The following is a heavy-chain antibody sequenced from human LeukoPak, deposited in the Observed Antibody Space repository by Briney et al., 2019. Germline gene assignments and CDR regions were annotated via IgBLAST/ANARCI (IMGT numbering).Heavy chain of an antibody. CDR1: GYTFTSYD. J-gene: IGHJ6*02. V-gene: IGHV1-8*01. Sequence: ASVKVSCKASGYTFTSYDINWVRQATGQGLEWMGWMNPNSGNTGYAQKFQGRVTMTRNTSISTAYMELSSLRSEDTAVYYCARGLGYSGYDRSYYYGMDVWGQGTTVTVSS. CDR3: ARGLGYSGYDRSYYYGMDV. D-gene: IGHD5-12*01. CDR2: MNPNSGNT.